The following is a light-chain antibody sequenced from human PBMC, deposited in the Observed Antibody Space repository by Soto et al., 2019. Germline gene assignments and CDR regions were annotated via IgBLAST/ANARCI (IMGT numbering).Light chain of an antibody. J-gene: IGKJ1*01. CDR2: GAS. V-gene: IGKV3-15*01. CDR1: QSVSSE. Sequence: EIVMTQSPATLSVSPGERATLSCRASQSVSSELAWYHQKPGQAPRLLIYGASTRATGIPARFSGSGSGTEFTLTIDSLQSEDFATYYYQQSYSTPRTFGQGTKVEIK. CDR3: QQSYSTPRT.